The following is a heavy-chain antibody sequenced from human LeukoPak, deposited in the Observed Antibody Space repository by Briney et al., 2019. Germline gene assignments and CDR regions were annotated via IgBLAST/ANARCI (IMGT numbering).Heavy chain of an antibody. CDR3: ATAVVVGGD. V-gene: IGHV3-23*01. D-gene: IGHD3-22*01. CDR1: DFTFADYY. Sequence: GGSLRLSCTASDFTFADYYMSWVRQAPGKGLEWVSTISGSGGSTYYADSVKGRFTISRDNSKNTLYLQMKSLRADDTAVYYCATAVVVGGDWGQGTLVTVSS. J-gene: IGHJ4*02. CDR2: ISGSGGST.